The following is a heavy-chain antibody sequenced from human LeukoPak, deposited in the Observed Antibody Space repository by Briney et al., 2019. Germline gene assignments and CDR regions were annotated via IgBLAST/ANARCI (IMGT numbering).Heavy chain of an antibody. J-gene: IGHJ4*02. V-gene: IGHV4-59*11. CDR1: GASITTHH. CDR3: ARGNIDWLRSPGALYYFDY. CDR2: SHINGGS. D-gene: IGHD5-12*01. Sequence: PSETLSLTCTVSGASITTHHWSWIRQSPGKGLEWIGYSHINGGSYYNPSLKSRVTISLDTSENHFSLRLNSLTAADTAVYFCARGNIDWLRSPGALYYFDYWGRESWSPSLQ.